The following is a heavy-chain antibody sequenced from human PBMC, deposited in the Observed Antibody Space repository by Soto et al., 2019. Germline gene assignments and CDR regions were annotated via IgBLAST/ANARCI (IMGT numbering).Heavy chain of an antibody. J-gene: IGHJ5*02. V-gene: IGHV3-23*01. CDR2: ISGSGGST. CDR1: GFTFSSYA. CDR3: AKELRGSPGRFDT. D-gene: IGHD3-16*01. Sequence: SLRLSCAASGFTFSSYAMSWVRQAPGKGLEWVSAISGSGGSTYYADSVKGRFTISRDNSKNTLYLQMNSLKAEDTAVYYCAKELRGSPGRFDTWGQGTLVTVSS.